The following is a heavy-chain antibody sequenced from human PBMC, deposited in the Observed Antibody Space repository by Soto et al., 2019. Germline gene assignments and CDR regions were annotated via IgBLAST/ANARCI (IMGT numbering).Heavy chain of an antibody. J-gene: IGHJ6*02. CDR2: MNPNSGNT. D-gene: IGHD5-12*01. CDR3: ARVLEWLRFSSYSALDL. Sequence: DSVKVSCKAAGYTFTSYDINWVRQAPGQGLEWMGWMNPNSGNTGYAQKFQGRVTMTRNTSISTAYMELSSLRSEDTAVYYCARVLEWLRFSSYSALDLCGQG. V-gene: IGHV1-8*01. CDR1: GYTFTSYD.